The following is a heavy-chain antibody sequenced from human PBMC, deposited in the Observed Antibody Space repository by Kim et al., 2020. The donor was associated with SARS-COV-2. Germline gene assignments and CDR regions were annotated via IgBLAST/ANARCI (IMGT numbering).Heavy chain of an antibody. J-gene: IGHJ6*02. V-gene: IGHV3-23*01. Sequence: LSLTCAASGFSVSNTAMNWVRQAPGKGLEWVAAISGHGRDTYYGDSVKGRLTISRDTSMNALYLQMNSLRPGDTAIYYCAKDIWDYSGMDAWGQGTTVTVSS. CDR3: AKDIWDYSGMDA. D-gene: IGHD3-16*01. CDR1: GFSVSNTA. CDR2: ISGHGRDT.